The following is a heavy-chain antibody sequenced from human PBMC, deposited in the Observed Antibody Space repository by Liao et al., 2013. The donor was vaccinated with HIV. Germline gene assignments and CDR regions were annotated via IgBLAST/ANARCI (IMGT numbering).Heavy chain of an antibody. CDR3: ARALPSKGGSGFFVAFDP. V-gene: IGHV4-34*01. CDR2: IDHSGST. J-gene: IGHJ5*02. D-gene: IGHD2-21*01. Sequence: QAQLQQWGAGLLKPSETLTLTCRVYGGSFRGYYWNWIRQSPGKGLEWIAEIDHSGSTNYSPSLQSRVTISAGPSDNQFSLKLSSVTAADTAVYYCARALPSKGGSGFFVAFDPWGPGTLVTVSS. CDR1: GGSFRGYY.